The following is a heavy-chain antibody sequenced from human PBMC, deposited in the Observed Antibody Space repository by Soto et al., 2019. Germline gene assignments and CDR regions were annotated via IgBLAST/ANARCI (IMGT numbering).Heavy chain of an antibody. CDR3: ARGGAVVVPGAVDRHNWFDP. CDR2: VTPILGMA. V-gene: IGHV1-69*02. J-gene: IGHJ5*02. Sequence: QVQLVQSGAEVKKPGSSVKVSCEASGGTFSSYSFSWVRQAPGQGLEWMGRVTPILGMANYAQKFQGRVTITAYTSTSTVYMELSSLGSEDTAVYYCARGGAVVVPGAVDRHNWFDPWGQGTLVTVSS. D-gene: IGHD2-2*01. CDR1: GGTFSSYS.